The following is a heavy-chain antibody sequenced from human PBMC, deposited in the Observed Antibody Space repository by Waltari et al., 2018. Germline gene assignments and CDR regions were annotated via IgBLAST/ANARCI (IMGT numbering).Heavy chain of an antibody. CDR1: GGSISSSSYY. V-gene: IGHV4-39*07. CDR2: IYYSGST. J-gene: IGHJ4*02. Sequence: QLQLQESGPGLVKPSETLSLTCTVSGGSISSSSYYWGWIRQPPGKGLEWIGSIYYSGSTYYNPSLKSRVTISVDTSKNQFSLKLSSVTAADTAVYYCARDGAEYDILTGYQTFDYWGQGTLVTVSS. CDR3: ARDGAEYDILTGYQTFDY. D-gene: IGHD3-9*01.